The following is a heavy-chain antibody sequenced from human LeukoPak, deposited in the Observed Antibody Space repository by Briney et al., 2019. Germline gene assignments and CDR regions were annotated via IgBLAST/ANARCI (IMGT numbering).Heavy chain of an antibody. CDR2: IYTSGST. CDR1: GGSISSYY. CDR3: ARRLGGRYHFSDY. V-gene: IGHV4-4*07. J-gene: IGHJ4*02. Sequence: SETLSLTCTVSGGSISSYYRSWIRQPAGKGLEWIGRIYTSGSTNYNPSLKSRVTISVDTSKNQFSLRLTSVTAADTAVYYCARRLGGRYHFSDYRGQGTLITVSS. D-gene: IGHD3-16*02.